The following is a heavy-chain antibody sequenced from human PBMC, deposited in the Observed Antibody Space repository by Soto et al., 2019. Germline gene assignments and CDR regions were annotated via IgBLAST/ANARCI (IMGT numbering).Heavy chain of an antibody. CDR2: IYYSGST. Sequence: SETLSLTCTVSGGSISSSSYYWGWIRQPPGKGLEWIGSIYYSGSTYYNPSLKSRVTISVDTSKNQFSLKLSSVTAADTAVYYCARRDYDSSGYYYVSNGMDVWGKGTTVTVSS. CDR1: GGSISSSSYY. V-gene: IGHV4-39*01. CDR3: ARRDYDSSGYYYVSNGMDV. J-gene: IGHJ6*04. D-gene: IGHD3-22*01.